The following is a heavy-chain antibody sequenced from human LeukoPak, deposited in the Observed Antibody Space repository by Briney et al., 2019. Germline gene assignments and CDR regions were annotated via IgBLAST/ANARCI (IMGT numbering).Heavy chain of an antibody. CDR2: IYYSGST. CDR3: ARQANYYDSSGYPLWYFDL. J-gene: IGHJ2*01. Sequence: SETLSLTCTVSGGSISSSSYYWGWIRQPPGKGLEWIGSIYYSGSTYYNPSLKSRVTISVDTSKNQFSLKLSSVTAADTAVYYCARQANYYDSSGYPLWYFDLWGRGTLVTVSS. V-gene: IGHV4-39*01. CDR1: GGSISSSSYY. D-gene: IGHD3-22*01.